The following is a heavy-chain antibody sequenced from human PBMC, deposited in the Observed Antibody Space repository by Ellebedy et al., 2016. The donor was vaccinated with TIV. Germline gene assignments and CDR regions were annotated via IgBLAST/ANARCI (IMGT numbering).Heavy chain of an antibody. CDR1: GFTVSSKY. D-gene: IGHD3-16*01. CDR3: ARAGGGAFDY. V-gene: IGHV3-66*02. Sequence: GESLKISXAASGFTVSSKYMAWVRQAPGKGLEWVSHIYGGGQTHYADSVKGRFTISRDNSKNTLYLQMNSLRAEDTAVYYCARAGGGAFDYWGQGTLVTVSS. CDR2: IYGGGQT. J-gene: IGHJ4*02.